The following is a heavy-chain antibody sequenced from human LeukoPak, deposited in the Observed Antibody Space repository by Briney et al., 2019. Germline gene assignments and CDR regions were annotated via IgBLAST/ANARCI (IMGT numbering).Heavy chain of an antibody. CDR3: GRDFGLTGTKRSFDI. D-gene: IGHD1-7*01. V-gene: IGHV3-11*01. J-gene: IGHJ3*02. CDR1: GFTFSDYY. Sequence: GGSLRLSCAASGFTFSDYYMGWIRQAPGKGLEWVSYISGSGSIIYYADSAKGRFTISRDNAKNSLYLQMNSLRAEDTAVYYCGRDFGLTGTKRSFDIWGQGTMVTVSS. CDR2: ISGSGSII.